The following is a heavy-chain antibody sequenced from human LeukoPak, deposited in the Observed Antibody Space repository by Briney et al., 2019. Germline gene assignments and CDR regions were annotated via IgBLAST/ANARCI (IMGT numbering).Heavy chain of an antibody. J-gene: IGHJ4*02. CDR3: ARRRVPAAKAPYFDY. CDR1: GYTFTGYY. D-gene: IGHD2-2*01. Sequence: GASVKVSCKASGYTFTGYYMHWVRQAPGQGLEWMGWINPNSGGTNYAQKFQGRVTMTRDTSISTAYMELSRLRSDDTAVYYCARRRVPAAKAPYFDYWGQGTLVTVSS. V-gene: IGHV1-2*02. CDR2: INPNSGGT.